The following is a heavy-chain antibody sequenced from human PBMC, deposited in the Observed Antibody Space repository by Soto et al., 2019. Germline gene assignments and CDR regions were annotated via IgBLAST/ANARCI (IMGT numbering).Heavy chain of an antibody. V-gene: IGHV1-18*01. CDR3: ARLRMRAMDV. CDR1: GYTFTDYG. J-gene: IGHJ6*02. Sequence: ALVKVSCKASGYTFTDYGISWVRQAPGQGLEWMGWISGYYSNTNYAQKLQGRVTMTTDTSTSTAYMELRSLRSDDTAVYYCARLRMRAMDVWGQGTTVTVSS. CDR2: ISGYYSNT. D-gene: IGHD3-16*01.